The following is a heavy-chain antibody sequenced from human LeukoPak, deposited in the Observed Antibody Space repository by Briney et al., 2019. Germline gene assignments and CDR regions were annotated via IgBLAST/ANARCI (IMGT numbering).Heavy chain of an antibody. CDR1: GYTFTGYY. CDR2: INPNSGGT. J-gene: IGHJ3*02. Sequence: ASVKVSCKASGYTFTGYYMHWVRQAPGQGREWMGWINPNSGGTNYAQKFQGRVTMTRDTSISTAYMELSRLRSDDTAVYYCARDLPARDDAFDIWGQGTMVTVSS. CDR3: ARDLPARDDAFDI. V-gene: IGHV1-2*02.